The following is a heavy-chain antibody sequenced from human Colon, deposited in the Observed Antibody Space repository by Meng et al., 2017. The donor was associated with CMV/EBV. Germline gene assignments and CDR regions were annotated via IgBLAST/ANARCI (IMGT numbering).Heavy chain of an antibody. J-gene: IGHJ4*02. CDR3: AKLGNYYDTSGYTI. CDR1: GFSFSAYS. D-gene: IGHD3-22*01. Sequence: GESLKISCAASGFSFSAYSMNWVRQAPGKGLEWVSYISSSGSTTYHADSVKGRFTISRDNAKNSLYLQMNSLRADDTAVYYCAKLGNYYDTSGYTIWGQGTPVTVSS. CDR2: ISSSGSTT. V-gene: IGHV3-48*04.